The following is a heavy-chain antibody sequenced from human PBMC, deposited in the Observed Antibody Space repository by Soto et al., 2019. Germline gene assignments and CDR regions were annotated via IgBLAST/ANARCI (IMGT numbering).Heavy chain of an antibody. V-gene: IGHV4-31*03. D-gene: IGHD4-4*01. CDR1: GASISSDGYY. J-gene: IGHJ5*02. CDR3: AREHTVRPFDP. CDR2: IYYSGST. Sequence: KASETLSLTCTVSGASISSDGYYWSWIRQHPGKGLEWIGYIYYSGSTYYNPSLKSRVTMSLDTSKNQFSLRLSSVTAADTALYYCAREHTVRPFDPWGQGTLVTVSS.